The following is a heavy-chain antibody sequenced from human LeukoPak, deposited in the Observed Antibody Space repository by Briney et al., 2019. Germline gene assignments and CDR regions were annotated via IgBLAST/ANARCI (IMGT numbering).Heavy chain of an antibody. CDR2: ISAYNGNT. CDR3: ARILRYYYDSSGPVDY. Sequence: GASVKVSCKASGYTFTTYGISWVRQAPGQGLEWMGWISAYNGNTNYAQKLQGRVTMTTDTSTSTAYMELRSLRSDDTAVYYCARILRYYYDSSGPVDYWGQGTLVTVSS. CDR1: GYTFTTYG. J-gene: IGHJ4*02. V-gene: IGHV1-18*01. D-gene: IGHD3-22*01.